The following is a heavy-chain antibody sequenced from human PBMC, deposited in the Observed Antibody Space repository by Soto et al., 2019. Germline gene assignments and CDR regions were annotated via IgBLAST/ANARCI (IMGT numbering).Heavy chain of an antibody. D-gene: IGHD3-10*01. V-gene: IGHV1-69*01. J-gene: IGHJ4*02. Sequence: QVQLVQSGAEVKKPGSSVKVSCKASGGTFSSYAISWVRQSPGQGLEWMGGIIPIFGTANYAQKFQGRVTITADESTSTAYVELGSLRSEDTAVYYCARGLYYGSGREGYFDYWGQGTLVTVSS. CDR3: ARGLYYGSGREGYFDY. CDR2: IIPIFGTA. CDR1: GGTFSSYA.